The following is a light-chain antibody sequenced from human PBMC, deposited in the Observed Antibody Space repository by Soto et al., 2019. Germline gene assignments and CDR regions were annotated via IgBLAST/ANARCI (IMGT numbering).Light chain of an antibody. CDR2: GAS. Sequence: EIVMTQSPATLSVSPGERATLSCRASQGVSSNLAWYQQKPGQAPRLLIYGASTRATGIPARFSGSGSGTEFTLTISSLQSEDFAVYYCQQYNNWPLTFGGGTKVAI. CDR3: QQYNNWPLT. CDR1: QGVSSN. V-gene: IGKV3-15*01. J-gene: IGKJ4*01.